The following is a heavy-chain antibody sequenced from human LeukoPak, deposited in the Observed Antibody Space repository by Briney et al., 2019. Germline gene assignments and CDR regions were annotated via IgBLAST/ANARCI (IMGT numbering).Heavy chain of an antibody. Sequence: GGSLRLSCAASGFTFTNAWMHWVRQAPGKGLEWVSYIGVSSSLVRYADSVKGRFTISRDNAKNSLYLQMDSLRAEDTAMYYCARDHWSPPSYWGQGTLVTVSS. D-gene: IGHD2-8*02. CDR2: IGVSSSLV. J-gene: IGHJ4*02. CDR1: GFTFTNAW. CDR3: ARDHWSPPSY. V-gene: IGHV3-48*01.